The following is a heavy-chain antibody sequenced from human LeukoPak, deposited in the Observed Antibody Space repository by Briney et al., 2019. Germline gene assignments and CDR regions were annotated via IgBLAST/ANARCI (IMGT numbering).Heavy chain of an antibody. CDR1: GFIFSSYW. V-gene: IGHV3-7*01. D-gene: IGHD3-16*02. CDR3: ARRWQLSFDS. J-gene: IGHJ4*02. CDR2: IKQDGSEK. Sequence: GGSLRLSCAASGFIFSSYWMSWVRQAPGKGLEWVASIKQDGSEKYYVDSVKGRFTIFRDNAKISLYLQLNSLRAEDTAVYYCARRWQLSFDSWGQGTLVTVSS.